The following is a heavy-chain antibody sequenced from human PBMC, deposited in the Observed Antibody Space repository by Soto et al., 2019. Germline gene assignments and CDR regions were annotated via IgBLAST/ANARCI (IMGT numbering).Heavy chain of an antibody. D-gene: IGHD4-4*01. J-gene: IGHJ6*02. V-gene: IGHV4-61*01. CDR3: ARDRDANYVNLFTNFYYGMDV. CDR2: LSYSGST. CDR1: GGSVSSITHY. Sequence: SVTLSLTCPVSGGSVSSITHYWSWIRPPPGKGLDWIGYLSYSGSTNSNPSLMCRVTLSVSTSVNQFSLKQSSVTASDTAVDYCARDRDANYVNLFTNFYYGMDVGGQGTTVTVSS.